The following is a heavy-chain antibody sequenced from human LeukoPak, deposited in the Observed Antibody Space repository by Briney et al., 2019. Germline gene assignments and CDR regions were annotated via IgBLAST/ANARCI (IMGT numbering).Heavy chain of an antibody. D-gene: IGHD2-15*01. Sequence: GRSLRLSCAASGFTFSSYGMHWVRQAPGKGLEWVAVISYDGSNKYYADSVKGRITISRDNSKNTLYLQMSSLRAEDTAVYYCAKGVYCSGGYCYSAFGYWGQGTLVTVSS. V-gene: IGHV3-30*18. CDR1: GFTFSSYG. J-gene: IGHJ4*02. CDR2: ISYDGSNK. CDR3: AKGVYCSGGYCYSAFGY.